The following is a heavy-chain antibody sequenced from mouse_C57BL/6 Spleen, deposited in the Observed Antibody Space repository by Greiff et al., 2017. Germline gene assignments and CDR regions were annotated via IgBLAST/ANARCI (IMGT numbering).Heavy chain of an antibody. CDR1: GYTFTDYN. CDR3: AREPQYYAMDY. CDR2: INPNNGGP. V-gene: IGHV1-18*01. Sequence: VVEPGASVTIPCKASGYTFTDYNMDWVKQSHGKSLEWIGDINPNNGGPIYNQKFKGKATLTVDKSSSTAYMELRSLTSEDTAFYYCAREPQYYAMDYWGQGTSDTVSS. J-gene: IGHJ4*01.